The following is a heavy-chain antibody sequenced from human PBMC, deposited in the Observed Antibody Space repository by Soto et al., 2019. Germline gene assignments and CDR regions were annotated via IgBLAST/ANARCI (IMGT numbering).Heavy chain of an antibody. Sequence: GASVEVSCKASGYTFTSYGISWVRQAPGQGLEWMGWISAYNGNTNYAQKLQGRVTMTTDTSTSTAYMELRSLRSDDTAVYYCARGAVAGTLYNWFDPWGQGTLVTVSS. CDR1: GYTFTSYG. CDR3: ARGAVAGTLYNWFDP. V-gene: IGHV1-18*01. J-gene: IGHJ5*02. D-gene: IGHD6-19*01. CDR2: ISAYNGNT.